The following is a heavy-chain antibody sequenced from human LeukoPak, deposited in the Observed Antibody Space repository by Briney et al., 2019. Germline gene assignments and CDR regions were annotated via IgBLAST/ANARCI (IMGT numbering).Heavy chain of an antibody. CDR1: GFTFSSYE. CDR3: ARGQVTSVTRLAAFDI. CDR2: ISSSGSTI. J-gene: IGHJ3*02. Sequence: PGGSLRLSCAASGFTFSSYEMNWVRQAPGKGLEWVSYISSSGSTIYYADSVKGRFTISRDNAKNSLYLQMNTLGAQDTAVYYCARGQVTSVTRLAAFDIWGQGTLVTVSS. D-gene: IGHD4-17*01. V-gene: IGHV3-48*03.